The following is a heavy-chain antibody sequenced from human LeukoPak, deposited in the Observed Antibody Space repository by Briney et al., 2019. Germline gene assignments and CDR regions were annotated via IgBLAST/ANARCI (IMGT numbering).Heavy chain of an antibody. V-gene: IGHV3-23*01. J-gene: IGHJ4*02. Sequence: GGSLRLSCAASGFTFSSYAMSWVRQAPGTGLERVSAISGSGGSTYYEDSVKGRFTISRDNSKNTLYLQMDSLRAEDTAVYYCAKEVAMVYYFDYWGQGTLVTVSS. CDR1: GFTFSSYA. CDR3: AKEVAMVYYFDY. CDR2: ISGSGGST. D-gene: IGHD5-18*01.